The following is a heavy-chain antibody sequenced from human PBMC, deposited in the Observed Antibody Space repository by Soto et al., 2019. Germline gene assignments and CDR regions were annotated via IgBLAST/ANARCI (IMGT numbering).Heavy chain of an antibody. V-gene: IGHV3-21*01. CDR2: ISTSSSFI. CDR3: ARENKDVNKSTSISSGFHGMDV. D-gene: IGHD2-2*01. Sequence: EEQLVESGGGLVKPGGSLRLSCEGSGFTFRSHSMNWVRQAPGRGLEWVASISTSSSFIYYGDSVRGRFIISRDNAKISLDLQMDSLRVEDTAVYYCARENKDVNKSTSISSGFHGMDVWGQGITVTVS. J-gene: IGHJ6*02. CDR1: GFTFRSHS.